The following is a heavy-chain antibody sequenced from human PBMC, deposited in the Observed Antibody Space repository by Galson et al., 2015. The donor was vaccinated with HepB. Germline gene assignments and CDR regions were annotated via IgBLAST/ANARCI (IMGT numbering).Heavy chain of an antibody. J-gene: IGHJ6*03. D-gene: IGHD7-27*01. CDR3: ARETTGERGLYFYMDV. CDR2: TYYRSKWYN. CDR1: GDSVSSHSAA. Sequence: CAISGDSVSSHSAAWTRLRQSPSRGLEWLGRTYYRSKWYNDYVVSVKSRLIITPDTSKNQFSLQLSSVTPEDTAVYYCARETTGERGLYFYMDVWGRGTTVTVSS. V-gene: IGHV6-1*01.